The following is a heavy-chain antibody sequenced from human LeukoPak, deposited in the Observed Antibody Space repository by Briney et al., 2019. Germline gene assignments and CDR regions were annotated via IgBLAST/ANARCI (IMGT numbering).Heavy chain of an antibody. CDR1: GGSFSGYY. D-gene: IGHD5-24*01. J-gene: IGHJ4*02. CDR3: ARGERWLQFAHYFDY. V-gene: IGHV4-34*01. CDR2: FNDSGST. Sequence: SETLSLTCAVYGGSFSGYYWSWIRQPPGKGLGWMGEFNDSGSTNYNPSLKSPVTISVDTSKNQFSLTLSSVTAADTAVYYCARGERWLQFAHYFDYWGQGTLVTVSS.